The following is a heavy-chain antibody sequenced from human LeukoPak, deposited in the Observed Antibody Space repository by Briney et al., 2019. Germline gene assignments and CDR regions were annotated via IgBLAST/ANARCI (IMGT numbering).Heavy chain of an antibody. D-gene: IGHD3-10*01. V-gene: IGHV4-39*07. CDR2: MYYRGST. CDR1: GGSISSSSHY. CDR3: ARGGGPYCSSTSCARWPWWGYGSGSYYNVPFDY. Sequence: SETLSLTCTVSGGSISSSSHYWGWIRQPPGKGLEWIGSMYYRGSTYHNPSLKSRVTISVDTSKNQFSLKLSSVTAADTAVYYCARGGGPYCSSTSCARWPWWGYGSGSYYNVPFDYWGQGTLVTVSS. J-gene: IGHJ4*02.